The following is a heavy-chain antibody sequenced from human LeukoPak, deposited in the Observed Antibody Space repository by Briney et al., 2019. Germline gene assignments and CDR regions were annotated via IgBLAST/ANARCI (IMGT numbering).Heavy chain of an antibody. CDR2: IYPGDSDT. V-gene: IGHV5-51*01. CDR1: GYSFTSYW. J-gene: IGHJ3*02. D-gene: IGHD3-22*01. CDR3: ARRDYYDSSGYPSDAFDI. Sequence: GESLKISCKGSGYSFTSYWIGWVRQMPGKGLEWMGIIYPGDSDTRYSPSFQGQVTISADKSIGTAYLQWSSLKASDTAMYYCARRDYYDSSGYPSDAFDIWGQGTMVTVSS.